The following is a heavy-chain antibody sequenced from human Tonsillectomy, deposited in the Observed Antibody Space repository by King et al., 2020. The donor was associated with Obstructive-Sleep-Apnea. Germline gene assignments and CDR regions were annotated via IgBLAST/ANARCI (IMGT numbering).Heavy chain of an antibody. V-gene: IGHV4-59*01. CDR1: GGSLSSFY. CDR3: ARVAYEATRMDV. CDR2: VYYSGST. J-gene: IGHJ6*02. Sequence: QLQESGPGLVKPSETLSLTCTVSGGSLSSFYWSWIRQPPGKGLEWIGYVYYSGSTNYNPSLKSRVTISVDTSKNQFSLKLSSVTAADTAVYYCARVAYEATRMDVWGQGTTVTVSS. D-gene: IGHD5-12*01.